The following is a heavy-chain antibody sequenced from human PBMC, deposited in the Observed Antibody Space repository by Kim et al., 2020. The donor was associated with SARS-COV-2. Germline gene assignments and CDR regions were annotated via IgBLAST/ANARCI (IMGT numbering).Heavy chain of an antibody. J-gene: IGHJ4*02. V-gene: IGHV3-23*01. Sequence: GGSLRLSCAASGFTFSSYAMTWVRQTPGKGLEWVSVITASSASTYYADSVKGRFTISRDNSKNTVYLQMNTLRAEDTAVYYCAKPSGSSLKYYFDYWGQG. CDR3: AKPSGSSLKYYFDY. CDR1: GFTFSSYA. CDR2: ITASSAST. D-gene: IGHD6-13*01.